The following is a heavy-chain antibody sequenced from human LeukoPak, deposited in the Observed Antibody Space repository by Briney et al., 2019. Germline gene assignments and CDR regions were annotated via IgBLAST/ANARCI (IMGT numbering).Heavy chain of an antibody. Sequence: GGSLRLSCVASGFTISGSFMSWVRQVPGKGLEWVTNIKQDGSQTYYIDSVKGRFTISRDNAKNSVYLQVNSLRVEDTAVYYCATFCSGGDCYSFAPWGQGTLVTVSS. D-gene: IGHD2-15*01. V-gene: IGHV3-7*03. CDR2: IKQDGSQT. J-gene: IGHJ5*02. CDR1: GFTISGSF. CDR3: ATFCSGGDCYSFAP.